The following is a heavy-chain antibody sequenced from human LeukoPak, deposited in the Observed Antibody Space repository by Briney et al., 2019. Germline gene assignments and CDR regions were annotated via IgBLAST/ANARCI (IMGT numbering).Heavy chain of an antibody. Sequence: GGSLRLSCAASVFTVSSNYMSGVRKAPGKGLEGVSVIYRGGSTYYAVTVKGRFTNSRDNSKNTLYLQMNSLRAEDTAVYYCARDIAYDSSCYYSPHFDYWGQGTLVTVSS. J-gene: IGHJ4*02. CDR1: VFTVSSNY. D-gene: IGHD3-22*01. V-gene: IGHV3-53*01. CDR2: IYRGGST. CDR3: ARDIAYDSSCYYSPHFDY.